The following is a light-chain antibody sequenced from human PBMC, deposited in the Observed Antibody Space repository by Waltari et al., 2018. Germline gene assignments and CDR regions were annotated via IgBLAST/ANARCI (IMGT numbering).Light chain of an antibody. V-gene: IGLV2-14*01. CDR3: TSYTTSSTWV. CDR2: DVT. Sequence: QSALTQPASVSGTPGQSITISCTGTSSDISTYNFVSWYQQHPGKVPKLMIFDVTKRPSGVSDRFFGSKSANTASLTISGLQAEDEANYYCTSYTTSSTWVFGGGTRLTVL. J-gene: IGLJ3*02. CDR1: SSDISTYNF.